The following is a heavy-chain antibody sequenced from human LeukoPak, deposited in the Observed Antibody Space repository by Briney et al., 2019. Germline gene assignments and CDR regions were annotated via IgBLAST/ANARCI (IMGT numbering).Heavy chain of an antibody. J-gene: IGHJ6*04. Sequence: SETLSLTCTVSSGSIRSYHWSWIRQPPGKGLEWIGYIYHSGSTNYNPSLKSRVTISVDTSKNQFSLKLLSVTAADTAVYYCARDRTVAVDTGFYYYGMDVWGKGTTVTVSS. CDR2: IYHSGST. D-gene: IGHD1-1*01. V-gene: IGHV4-59*01. CDR3: ARDRTVAVDTGFYYYGMDV. CDR1: SGSIRSYH.